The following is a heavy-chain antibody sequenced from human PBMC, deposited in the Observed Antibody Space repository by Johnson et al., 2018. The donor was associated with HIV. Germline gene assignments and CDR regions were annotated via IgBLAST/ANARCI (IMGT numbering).Heavy chain of an antibody. Sequence: QVQLVESGGGVVQPGRSLRLSCAASGFTFSSYAMHWVRQAPGKGLEWVAVISYDGSNKYYADSVKGRFTISRDNSKNTLYLQMNSLRAEDTAVYYCARDFIAPELGDAFDIWGQGTMVTVYS. J-gene: IGHJ3*02. CDR2: ISYDGSNK. CDR1: GFTFSSYA. D-gene: IGHD6-25*01. V-gene: IGHV3-30-3*01. CDR3: ARDFIAPELGDAFDI.